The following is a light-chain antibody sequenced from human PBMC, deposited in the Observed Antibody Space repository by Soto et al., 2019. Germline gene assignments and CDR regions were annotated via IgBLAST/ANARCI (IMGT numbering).Light chain of an antibody. CDR3: CSYAWSHTFGWV. J-gene: IGLJ3*02. Sequence: QSVLTQPRSVSGSPGQSVTISCTGTTSDVGGYNYVSWYQQHPGKAPQLMIYDVSKRPSGVPDRFSGSKSGNTASLTISGLQAEDEADYYCCSYAWSHTFGWVFGGGTKLTV. V-gene: IGLV2-11*01. CDR2: DVS. CDR1: TSDVGGYNY.